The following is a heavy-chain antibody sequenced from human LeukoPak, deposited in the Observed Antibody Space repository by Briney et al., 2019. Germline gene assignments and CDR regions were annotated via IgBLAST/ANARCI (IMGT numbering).Heavy chain of an antibody. CDR1: GGSISGYY. D-gene: IGHD2-15*01. Sequence: SETLSLTCTVSGGSISGYYWSWIRQLPGKGLEWIGYIHYSGSTDSNPSLKSRVTISVDTSKNQFSLKLSSVTAADTAVYYCARHYCSADKCYYFDYWGQGTLVTVSS. J-gene: IGHJ4*02. CDR3: ARHYCSADKCYYFDY. CDR2: IHYSGST. V-gene: IGHV4-59*08.